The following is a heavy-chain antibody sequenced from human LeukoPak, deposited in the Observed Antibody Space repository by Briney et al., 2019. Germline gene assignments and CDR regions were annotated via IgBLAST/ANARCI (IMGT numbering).Heavy chain of an antibody. CDR3: ASLPPAQTGDLNLDY. CDR1: GGSISSSSYY. V-gene: IGHV4-39*01. CDR2: IYYSGST. J-gene: IGHJ4*02. Sequence: SETLSLTCTVSGGSISSSSYYWGWIRQPPGKGLEWIGSIYYSGSTNYNPSLKSRVTISVDTSKNQFSLKLSSVTAADTAVYYCASLPPAQTGDLNLDYWGQGTLVTVSS. D-gene: IGHD7-27*01.